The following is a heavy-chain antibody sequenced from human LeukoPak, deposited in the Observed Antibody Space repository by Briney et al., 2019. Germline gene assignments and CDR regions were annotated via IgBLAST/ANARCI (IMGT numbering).Heavy chain of an antibody. D-gene: IGHD6-19*01. J-gene: IGHJ5*02. CDR1: GGTFSSYA. CDR2: MNPNSGNT. V-gene: IGHV1-8*02. CDR3: ATGSSGWEGP. Sequence: ASVKVSCKASGGTFSSYAINWVRQATGQGLEWMGWMNPNSGNTGYAQKFQGRVTMTRNTSISTAYMELSSLRSEDTAVYYCATGSSGWEGPWGQGTLVTVSS.